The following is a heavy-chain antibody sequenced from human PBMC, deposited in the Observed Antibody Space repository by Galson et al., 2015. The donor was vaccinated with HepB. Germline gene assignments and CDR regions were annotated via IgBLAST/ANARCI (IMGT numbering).Heavy chain of an antibody. CDR2: INAGNGNT. V-gene: IGHV1-3*01. CDR3: ARDGANRLSGITMIPDAFDI. CDR1: GYTFTSYA. J-gene: IGHJ3*02. Sequence: SVKVSCKASGYTFTSYAVHWVRQAPGQRLEWMGWINAGNGNTKYSQKFQGRVTITRDTSASTAYMELSSLRSEDTAVYYCARDGANRLSGITMIPDAFDIWGQGTMVTVSS. D-gene: IGHD3-22*01.